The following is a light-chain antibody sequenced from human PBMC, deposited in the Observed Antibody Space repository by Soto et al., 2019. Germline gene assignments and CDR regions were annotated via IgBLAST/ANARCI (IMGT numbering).Light chain of an antibody. V-gene: IGKV3-15*01. J-gene: IGKJ5*01. CDR3: QKYNNWPIT. CDR1: QSVSSN. Sequence: EIVMTQSAATLSVSPGERATLSCRASQSVSSNLAWYQQKPGQAPRLLIYGASTRATGIPDRFSGSGSGTELNLTISRLQSEDFAVYYCQKYNNWPITCGQGTRLEIK. CDR2: GAS.